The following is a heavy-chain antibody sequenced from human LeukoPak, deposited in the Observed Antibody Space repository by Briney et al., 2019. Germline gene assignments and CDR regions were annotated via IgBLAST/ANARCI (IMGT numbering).Heavy chain of an antibody. D-gene: IGHD6-13*01. CDR3: ARFSQQLLNGMDV. V-gene: IGHV3-21*01. J-gene: IGHJ6*02. Sequence: GGSLRLSCAASGFTFSSYSMNWVRQAPGKGLEWVSSISSSSSYIYYADSVKGRFTISRDNAKNSLYLQMNSLRAEDTAVYYCARFSQQLLNGMDVWGQGTTVTVSS. CDR1: GFTFSSYS. CDR2: ISSSSSYI.